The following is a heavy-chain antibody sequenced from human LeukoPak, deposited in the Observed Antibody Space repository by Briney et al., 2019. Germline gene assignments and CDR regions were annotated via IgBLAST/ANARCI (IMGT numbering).Heavy chain of an antibody. CDR1: GYTFTSYA. V-gene: IGHV7-4-1*02. J-gene: IGHJ6*03. D-gene: IGHD4-17*01. CDR3: ARGASGDYPSDYYYYYMDV. CDR2: INTNTGNP. Sequence: GASVKVSCKASGYTFTSYAMNWVRQAPGQGLEWMGWINTNTGNPTYAQGFTGRFVFSLDTSVSTAYLQISSLKAEDTAVYYCARGASGDYPSDYYYYYMDVWGKGTTVTISS.